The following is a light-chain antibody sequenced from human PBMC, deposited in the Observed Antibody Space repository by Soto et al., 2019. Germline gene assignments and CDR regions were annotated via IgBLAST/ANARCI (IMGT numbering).Light chain of an antibody. CDR3: SSYAGSSSYV. Sequence: QSVLTQPPSASVSPGQSVTISCTGTSSDVGGYNYVSWYQQHPGKAPKLMIYEVNKRPSGVPDRFSGSKSGTTASLTVSGLQAEDEADYYCSSYAGSSSYVFGTGTKLTVL. CDR1: SSDVGGYNY. CDR2: EVN. J-gene: IGLJ1*01. V-gene: IGLV2-8*01.